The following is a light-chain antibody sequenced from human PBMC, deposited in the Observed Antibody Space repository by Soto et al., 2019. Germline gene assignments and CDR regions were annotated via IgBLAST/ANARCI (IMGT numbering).Light chain of an antibody. V-gene: IGLV2-14*01. J-gene: IGLJ1*01. Sequence: QSVLTQPASVSGSPGQSITSSCTGTSSDVGGYNYVSWYQQHPGKAPKLMIYDVSNRPSGVSNRFSGSKSGNTASLTISGLQAEDEADYYCSSYTRCSVFYVFGTGTKVTVL. CDR1: SSDVGGYNY. CDR2: DVS. CDR3: SSYTRCSVFYV.